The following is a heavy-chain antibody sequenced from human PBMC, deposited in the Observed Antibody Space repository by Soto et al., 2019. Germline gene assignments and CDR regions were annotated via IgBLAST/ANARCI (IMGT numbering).Heavy chain of an antibody. CDR1: GGSIRDSY. CDR2: VSSSGTT. J-gene: IGHJ4*02. CDR3: ARVGHLNVYYGSDY. V-gene: IGHV4-59*01. D-gene: IGHD1-26*01. Sequence: QVQLQASGPGLVKPSETLSLICTVSGGSIRDSYWTWIRQPPGKGLEWIGYVSSSGTTKYSPSLKSLVHVSVDTSKDQFSLKVNSVTTADTAVYYCARVGHLNVYYGSDYWGQGILVTVSS.